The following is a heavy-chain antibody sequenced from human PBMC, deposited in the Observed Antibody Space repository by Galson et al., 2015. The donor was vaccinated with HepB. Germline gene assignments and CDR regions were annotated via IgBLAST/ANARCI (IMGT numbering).Heavy chain of an antibody. CDR1: GYTLTELS. V-gene: IGHV1-24*01. J-gene: IGHJ3*02. Sequence: SVTVSCKVSGYTLTELSMHWVRQAPGKGLEWMGGFDPDDGETIYAQKFQGRVTMTEDTSTDTAYMELSSLRSEDTAVYYCAADWRNGGGRDAFDIWGQGTMVTVSS. D-gene: IGHD4-23*01. CDR2: FDPDDGET. CDR3: AADWRNGGGRDAFDI.